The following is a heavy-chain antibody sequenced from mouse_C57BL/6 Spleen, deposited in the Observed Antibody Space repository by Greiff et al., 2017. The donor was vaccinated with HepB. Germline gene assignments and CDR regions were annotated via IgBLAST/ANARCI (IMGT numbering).Heavy chain of an antibody. CDR2: ISSGSSSI. CDR1: GFTFSDYG. J-gene: IGHJ3*01. CDR3: ARDRDYQAVY. Sequence: EVKVEESGGGLVKPGGSLKLSCAASGFTFSDYGMHWIRQAPEKGLEWVAYISSGSSSIYYADTLKGRFTISRDNAKNTLFLQMTSLRSEDTAMYYCARDRDYQAVYWGQGTLVTVSA. D-gene: IGHD5-5*01. V-gene: IGHV5-17*01.